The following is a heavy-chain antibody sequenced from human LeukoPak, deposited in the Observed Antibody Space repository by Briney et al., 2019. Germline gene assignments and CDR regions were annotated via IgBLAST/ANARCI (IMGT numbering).Heavy chain of an antibody. CDR2: ISPNSGGT. Sequence: ASVKVSCKASGYTFTGYYMHWVRQAPGQGLEWMGWISPNSGGTNYAQKFQGRVTMTRDTSISTAYMELSRLRSDDTAVYYCARVVGYCSSTSCPPTFDYWGQGTLVTVSS. D-gene: IGHD2-2*01. CDR1: GYTFTGYY. J-gene: IGHJ4*02. V-gene: IGHV1-2*02. CDR3: ARVVGYCSSTSCPPTFDY.